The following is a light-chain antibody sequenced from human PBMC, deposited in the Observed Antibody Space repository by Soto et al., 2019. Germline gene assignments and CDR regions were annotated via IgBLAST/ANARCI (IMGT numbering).Light chain of an antibody. J-gene: IGKJ4*01. CDR2: AAS. CDR1: QSISSY. CDR3: QQSYSTPLT. V-gene: IGKV1-39*01. Sequence: DIQMTQSPSSLSASVGDRVTITCRASQSISSYLNWYQQKPGKAPKLLIYAASSLQSGVPSRFSGSGSGTEFTLTISSLQPEDFATYYCQQSYSTPLTFGGWTKVEIK.